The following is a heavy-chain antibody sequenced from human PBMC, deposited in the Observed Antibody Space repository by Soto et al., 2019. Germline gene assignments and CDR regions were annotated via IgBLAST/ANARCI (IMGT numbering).Heavy chain of an antibody. D-gene: IGHD3-22*01. J-gene: IGHJ4*02. CDR1: GYSISKGYF. Sequence: SETLSLTCRVSGYSISKGYFWGWIRQPPGKGLEWIDSWYRSGVTYYNPSLNGRVTMSVDTSKNQFSLQLSSVTAADMAVYYCAGIAYFDSTGYYYYFDYWRQRALVTVSS. CDR2: WYRSGVT. CDR3: AGIAYFDSTGYYYYFDY. V-gene: IGHV4-38-2*01.